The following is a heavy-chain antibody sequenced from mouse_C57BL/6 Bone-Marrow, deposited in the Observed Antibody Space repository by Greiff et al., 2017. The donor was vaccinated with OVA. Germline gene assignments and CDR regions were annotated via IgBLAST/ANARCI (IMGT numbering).Heavy chain of an antibody. CDR2: IYPGDGDT. D-gene: IGHD1-1*01. CDR1: GYAFSSSW. V-gene: IGHV1-82*01. CDR3: ARGELLRSVDY. Sequence: QVQLQQSGPELVKPGASVKISCKASGYAFSSSWMNWVKQRPGKGLEWIGRIYPGDGDTNYNGKFKGKATLTADKSSSTAYMQLSSLTSEDSAVCFCARGELLRSVDYWGQGTTLTVSS. J-gene: IGHJ2*01.